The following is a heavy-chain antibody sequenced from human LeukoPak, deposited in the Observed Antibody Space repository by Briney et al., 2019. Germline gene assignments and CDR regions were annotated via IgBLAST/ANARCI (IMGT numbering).Heavy chain of an antibody. CDR2: IYSDGRT. V-gene: IGHV3-66*02. J-gene: IGHJ4*02. Sequence: GGSLRLSCAASGFIVSNKYMTWVRQAPGKGLEWVSLIYSDGRTYYADSVRGRCTISRDNSKNTLYLQMNSLRPEDTAVYYCANWPELRSSSSWFYYWGQGTLVTVSS. D-gene: IGHD6-13*01. CDR1: GFIVSNKY. CDR3: ANWPELRSSSSWFYY.